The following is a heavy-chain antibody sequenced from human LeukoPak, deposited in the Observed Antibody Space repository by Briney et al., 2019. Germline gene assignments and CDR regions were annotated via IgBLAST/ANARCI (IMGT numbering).Heavy chain of an antibody. V-gene: IGHV1-2*02. J-gene: IGHJ4*02. D-gene: IGHD6-6*01. CDR2: INANSGDT. Sequence: ASVKVSCKASGYTFTGYYMHWVRQAPGQGLEWMGWINANSGDTNYAQKFQGRVTMTRDTSISTAYMELYSLISDDTAVYYCARDLSSSSDYWGQGTLVTVSS. CDR1: GYTFTGYY. CDR3: ARDLSSSSDY.